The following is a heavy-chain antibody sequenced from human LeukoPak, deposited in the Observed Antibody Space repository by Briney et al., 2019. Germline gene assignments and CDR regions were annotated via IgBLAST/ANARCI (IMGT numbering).Heavy chain of an antibody. CDR3: ARELTGDHFDY. V-gene: IGHV4-30-4*08. CDR2: IYYSGTT. D-gene: IGHD7-27*01. J-gene: IGHJ4*02. Sequence: SETLSLTCTVSGGSISGSSYYWGWIHQPPRKGLEWIGYIYYSGTTYYNPSLKSRVTISGDTSKNQFSVKLSSVTAADTAVYYCARELTGDHFDYWGQGTLVTVSS. CDR1: GGSISGSSYY.